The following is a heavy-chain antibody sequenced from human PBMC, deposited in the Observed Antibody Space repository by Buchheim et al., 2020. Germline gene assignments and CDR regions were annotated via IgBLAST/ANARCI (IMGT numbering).Heavy chain of an antibody. V-gene: IGHV1-69*01. D-gene: IGHD3-22*01. Sequence: QVQLVQSGAEVKKPGSSVKVSCKASGGTFSSYAISWVRQAPGQGLEWMGGIIPIFGTANYAQKFQGRVTITADESTSTAYMGLSSLRSEDTAVYYCARLLALYDSSGYPAYYYMDVWGKGTT. CDR1: GGTFSSYA. CDR2: IIPIFGTA. CDR3: ARLLALYDSSGYPAYYYMDV. J-gene: IGHJ6*03.